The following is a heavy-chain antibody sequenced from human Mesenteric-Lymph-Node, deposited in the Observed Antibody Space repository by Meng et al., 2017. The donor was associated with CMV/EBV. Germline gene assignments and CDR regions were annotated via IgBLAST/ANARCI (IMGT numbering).Heavy chain of an antibody. V-gene: IGHV3-53*01. CDR1: GFTVSSNY. J-gene: IGHJ4*02. CDR3: ARGRGNTYGYFDY. CDR2: IYSGGST. Sequence: GESLKISCAASGFTVSSNYMSWVRQAPGKGLEWVSVIYSGGSTYYADSVKGRFTISRDNSKNTLYLQMNSLGAEDTAVYYCARGRGNTYGYFDYWGQGALVTVSS. D-gene: IGHD5-18*01.